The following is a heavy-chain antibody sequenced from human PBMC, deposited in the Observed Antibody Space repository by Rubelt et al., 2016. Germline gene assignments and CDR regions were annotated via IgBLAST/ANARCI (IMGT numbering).Heavy chain of an antibody. D-gene: IGHD3-22*01. CDR1: VDSFSGYY. J-gene: IGHJ4*02. CDR3: ARHGGNRQSGDYSHWDY. V-gene: IGHV4-34*01. CDR2: IHHSGST. Sequence: QVQLQQWGAELLKPSETLSLTCAVYVDSFSGYYWTWIRQSPGRGLEWIGEIHHSGSTHYNPSLKSRVTISVDPSKDQFSPKLNSWTDADTAVDYCARHGGNRQSGDYSHWDYWGQGTLVTVSS.